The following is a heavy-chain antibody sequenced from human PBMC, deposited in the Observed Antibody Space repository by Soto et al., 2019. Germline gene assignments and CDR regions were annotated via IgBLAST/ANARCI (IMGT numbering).Heavy chain of an antibody. J-gene: IGHJ6*02. D-gene: IGHD1-26*01. CDR1: GGSISSYY. CDR2: IYTSGST. V-gene: IGHV4-4*07. Sequence: PSETLSLTCTVSGGSISSYYWSWIRQPAGKGLEWIGRIYTSGSTNYNPSLKSRVTMSVDTSKNQFSLKLSSVTAADTAVYYCAREEEGATHYYYYGMDVWGQGTTVTVSS. CDR3: AREEEGATHYYYYGMDV.